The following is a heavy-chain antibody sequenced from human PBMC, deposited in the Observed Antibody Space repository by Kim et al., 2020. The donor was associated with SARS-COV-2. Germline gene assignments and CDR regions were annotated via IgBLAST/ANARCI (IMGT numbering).Heavy chain of an antibody. CDR1: GFTFSSYA. CDR2: ISSSGSTI. J-gene: IGHJ6*02. V-gene: IGHV3-48*03. D-gene: IGHD3-22*01. Sequence: GGSLRLSCAASGFTFSSYAMNWVRQAPGKGLEWVSYISSSGSTIYYADSVKGRFTISRDNAKNSLYLQMNSLRAEDTAVYYCVGGYYPYGLDVWGQGTTVTVSS. CDR3: VGGYYPYGLDV.